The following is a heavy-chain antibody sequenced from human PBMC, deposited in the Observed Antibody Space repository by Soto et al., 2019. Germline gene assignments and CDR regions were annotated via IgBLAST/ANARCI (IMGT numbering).Heavy chain of an antibody. V-gene: IGHV1-8*01. CDR2: MNPNSGNT. CDR3: ARSPDPVDAFDI. Sequence: GASVKVSCKASGYTFTSYDINWVRQATGQGLEWMGWMNPNSGNTGYAQKFQGRVTMTRNTSISTAYMELSSLRSEDTAVYYCARSPDPVDAFDIWGQGTMVTVSS. CDR1: GYTFTSYD. J-gene: IGHJ3*02.